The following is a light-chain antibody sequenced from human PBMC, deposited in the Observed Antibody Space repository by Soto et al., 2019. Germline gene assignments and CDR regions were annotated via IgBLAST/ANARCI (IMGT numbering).Light chain of an antibody. Sequence: QAVVTQETSLTVSPGGTVTLTCGSSTGAVTSGHWPYWFQQKPGQAPRILIYETTKKHPWTPSRFSGSLLGDKAVLTLSGAQPEDEADYYCLLYYSGSRVFGGGTKLTVL. CDR3: LLYYSGSRV. J-gene: IGLJ3*02. CDR1: TGAVTSGHW. CDR2: ETT. V-gene: IGLV7-46*01.